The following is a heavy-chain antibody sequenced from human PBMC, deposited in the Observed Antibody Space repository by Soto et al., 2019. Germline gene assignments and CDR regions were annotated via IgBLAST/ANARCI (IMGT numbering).Heavy chain of an antibody. CDR3: ARLEGIVVVPAAIKQYYYYYGMDV. D-gene: IGHD2-2*02. Sequence: PGGSLRLSCAASGFTLSAYDMHWVRQAEGKGLEWVSALGAADDPYYLVSVKGRFTISRESAKNSLYLQMNNLRAGDTAVYYCARLEGIVVVPAAIKQYYYYYGMDVWGQGTTVTV. J-gene: IGHJ6*02. CDR1: GFTLSAYD. V-gene: IGHV3-13*05. CDR2: LGAADDP.